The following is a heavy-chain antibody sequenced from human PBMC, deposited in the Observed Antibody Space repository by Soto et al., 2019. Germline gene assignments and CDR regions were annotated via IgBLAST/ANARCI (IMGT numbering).Heavy chain of an antibody. D-gene: IGHD6-19*01. CDR2: IYYSGST. Sequence: QVQLQESGPGLVKPSETLSLTCTVSGGSISSYYWSWIRQPPGKGLEWIGYIYYSGSTNYNPSLKSRVTISVDTSKNQFSLKLSSVTAADTAVYYCARVPAMYSSGLYFDYWGQGTLVTVSS. CDR1: GGSISSYY. J-gene: IGHJ4*02. V-gene: IGHV4-59*01. CDR3: ARVPAMYSSGLYFDY.